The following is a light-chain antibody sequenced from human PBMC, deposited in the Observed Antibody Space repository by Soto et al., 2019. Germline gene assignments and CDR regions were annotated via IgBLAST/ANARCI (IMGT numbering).Light chain of an antibody. CDR2: DAY. Sequence: EVGLNQPPDTLSFSTGETSTLSCRASQSVDRYVAWYQQKVGQAPRLLIYDAYSRATGVGARFTGSGSATDFSLTITSLEPEDFAVYYCQQRGKWPSTLGRGTKVDIK. J-gene: IGKJ2*02. CDR3: QQRGKWPST. CDR1: QSVDRY. V-gene: IGKV3-11*01.